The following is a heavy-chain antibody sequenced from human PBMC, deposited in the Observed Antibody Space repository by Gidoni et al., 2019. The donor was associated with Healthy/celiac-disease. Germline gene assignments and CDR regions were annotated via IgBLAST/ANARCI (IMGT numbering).Heavy chain of an antibody. V-gene: IGHV4-39*01. D-gene: IGHD2-15*01. Sequence: QLQLQESGPGLVKPSETLSLTCTVSGGSISSSSYYWGWIRQPPGKGLEWIGSIYYSGSTYYNPSLKSRVTISVDTSKNKFSLKLSSVTAADTAVYYCARLVIVVVLSSTEENFDYWGQGTLVTVSS. CDR2: IYYSGST. J-gene: IGHJ4*02. CDR3: ARLVIVVVLSSTEENFDY. CDR1: GGSISSSSYY.